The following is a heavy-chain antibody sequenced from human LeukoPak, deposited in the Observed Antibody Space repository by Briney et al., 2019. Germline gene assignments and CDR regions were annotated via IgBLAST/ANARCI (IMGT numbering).Heavy chain of an antibody. J-gene: IGHJ4*02. D-gene: IGHD3-10*01. V-gene: IGHV3-7*01. CDR1: GFSLSGYW. CDR2: IKRDGSEK. CDR3: ARHFRGVRGVGSFDY. Sequence: AGSLRLSCAASGFSLSGYWMTWVRQVPGKGLEWVANIKRDGSEKYYVDSVKGRFTISRDNAENSLYLQMNSLRAEDTAVYYCARHFRGVRGVGSFDYWGQGTLVTVSS.